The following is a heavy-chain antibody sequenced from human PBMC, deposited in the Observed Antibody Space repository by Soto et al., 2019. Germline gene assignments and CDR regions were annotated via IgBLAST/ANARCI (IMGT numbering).Heavy chain of an antibody. V-gene: IGHV4-30-4*01. CDR2: IYYSGGT. Sequence: PSETLSLTCTVSGGSISSGDYYWSWIRQPPGKGLEWIGYIYYSGGTYYNPSLKSRVTISVDTSKNQFSLKLSSVTAADTAVYYCARASRDYYDSSGYYYVVSFDYWGQGTLVTVSS. J-gene: IGHJ4*02. CDR3: ARASRDYYDSSGYYYVVSFDY. CDR1: GGSISSGDYY. D-gene: IGHD3-22*01.